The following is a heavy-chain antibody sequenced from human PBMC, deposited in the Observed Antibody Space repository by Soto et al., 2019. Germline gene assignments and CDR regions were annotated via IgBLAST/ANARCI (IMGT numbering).Heavy chain of an antibody. J-gene: IGHJ6*01. CDR2: IDPSDSYT. CDR1: GYSFTSYW. Sequence: PGESLKISCKGSGYSFTSYWISWVRQMPGKGLEWMGRIDPSDSYTNYSPSFQGHVTISADKSISTAYLQWSSLKASDTAMYYCARTPDREIAAVIYYGMDVWGQGTTVTVSS. CDR3: ARTPDREIAAVIYYGMDV. D-gene: IGHD6-25*01. V-gene: IGHV5-10-1*01.